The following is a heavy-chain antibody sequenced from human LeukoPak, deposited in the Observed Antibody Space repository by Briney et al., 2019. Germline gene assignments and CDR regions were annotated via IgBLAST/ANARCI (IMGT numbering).Heavy chain of an antibody. D-gene: IGHD1-26*01. CDR2: IYYSGST. J-gene: IGHJ4*02. V-gene: IGHV4-59*01. CDR1: GGSISSYY. CDR3: ARHGPPGWEPHAFFDY. Sequence: PSETLSLTCTVSGGSISSYYWSWIRQPPGKGLEWIGYIYYSGSTNYNPSLKSRVTISVDTSKNQFSLKLSSVTAADTAVYYCARHGPPGWEPHAFFDYWGQGTLVTVSS.